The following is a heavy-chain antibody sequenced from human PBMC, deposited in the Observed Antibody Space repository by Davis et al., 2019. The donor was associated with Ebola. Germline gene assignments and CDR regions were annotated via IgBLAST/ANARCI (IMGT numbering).Heavy chain of an antibody. V-gene: IGHV4-38-2*02. CDR1: GYSISSGYY. Sequence: PSETLSLTCTVSGYSISSGYYWGWIRQPPGKGLEWIGSIYKSGSTYYNPSLKSRVTISVDTSKNQFSLKLSSVTAADTAVYYCARDFRGRYFDLWGRGTLVTVSS. CDR2: IYKSGST. J-gene: IGHJ2*01. CDR3: ARDFRGRYFDL.